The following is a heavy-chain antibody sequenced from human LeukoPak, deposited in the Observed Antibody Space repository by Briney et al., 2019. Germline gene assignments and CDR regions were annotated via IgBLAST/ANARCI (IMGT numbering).Heavy chain of an antibody. D-gene: IGHD1-1*01. J-gene: IGHJ4*02. CDR1: GFTFSSYG. CDR3: ARSNVNEPFYFDY. Sequence: PGGSLRLSCAASGFTFSSYGMHWVRQAPGKGLEWVAVISYDGSNKYYADSVKGRFTISRDNSKNTLYLQMNSLRAEDTAVYYCARSNVNEPFYFDYWGQGTLVTVSS. V-gene: IGHV3-30*03. CDR2: ISYDGSNK.